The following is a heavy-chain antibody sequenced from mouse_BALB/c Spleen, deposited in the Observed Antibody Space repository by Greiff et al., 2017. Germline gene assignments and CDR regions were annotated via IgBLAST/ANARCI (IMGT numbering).Heavy chain of an antibody. V-gene: IGHV1S135*01. CDR2: INPYNGGT. CDR1: VYSSTGYT. D-gene: IGHD2-14*01. Sequence: LQQSGPELVKPGASLKISCKAPVYSSTGYTMYWVKQSHGKNLEWIGLINPYNGGTSYNQKFKGKATLTVDKSSSTAYMVLLSLTSEDSAVYYCARGGYDAFFAYWGQGTLVTVSA. J-gene: IGHJ3*01. CDR3: ARGGYDAFFAY.